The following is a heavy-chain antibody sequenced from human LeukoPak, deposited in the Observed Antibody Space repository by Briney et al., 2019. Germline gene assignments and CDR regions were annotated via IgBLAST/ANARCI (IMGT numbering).Heavy chain of an antibody. CDR2: IKQDGSEK. Sequence: PGGSLRLSCAASGFTFSSYWMSWVRQAPGKGLEWVANIKQDGSEKYYVDSVKGRFTISRDNAKNSLYLQMNSLRAEDTAVYYCARDSPTYYDSSGYNYWGQGTLVTVSS. V-gene: IGHV3-7*05. CDR3: ARDSPTYYDSSGYNY. D-gene: IGHD3-22*01. CDR1: GFTFSSYW. J-gene: IGHJ4*02.